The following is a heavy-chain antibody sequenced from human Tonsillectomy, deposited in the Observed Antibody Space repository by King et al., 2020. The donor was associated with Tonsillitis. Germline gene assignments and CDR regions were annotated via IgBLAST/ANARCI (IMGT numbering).Heavy chain of an antibody. J-gene: IGHJ4*02. CDR3: ARPGSYGSGSPIDY. V-gene: IGHV4-39*01. CDR2: IYYSGST. CDR1: GGSISSSSYY. Sequence: LQLQESGPGLVKPSETLSLTCTVSGGSISSSSYYWGWIRQPPGKGLEWIGSIYYSGSTYYNPSLKSRVTISVDTSKNQFSLKLSSVTAADTAVYYCARPGSYGSGSPIDYWGQGTLVTVSS. D-gene: IGHD3-10*01.